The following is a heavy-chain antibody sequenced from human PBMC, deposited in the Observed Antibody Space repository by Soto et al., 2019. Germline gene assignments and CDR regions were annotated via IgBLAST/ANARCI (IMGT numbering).Heavy chain of an antibody. Sequence: SETVSLTCAVSGYSISSGYYWGWTRQSPGKGLEWIGSIYHRGSTYYNPSLKSRVTISLDTSKNQFSLRLTSVTAADTAVYYCVRGGDTMVRGVIIFYYYGMDVWGKGTAVTVSS. CDR2: IYHRGST. V-gene: IGHV4-38-2*01. J-gene: IGHJ6*04. CDR3: VRGGDTMVRGVIIFYYYGMDV. D-gene: IGHD3-10*01. CDR1: GYSISSGYY.